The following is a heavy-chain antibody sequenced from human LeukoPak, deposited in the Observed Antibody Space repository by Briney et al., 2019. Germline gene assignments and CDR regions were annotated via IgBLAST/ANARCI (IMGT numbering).Heavy chain of an antibody. D-gene: IGHD3-16*02. V-gene: IGHV4-34*01. Sequence: SETLSLTCAVYGGSFSGYYWSWIRQPPGKGLEWIGEINHSGSTNYNPSLKSRVTISVDTSKNQFSLKLSSVTAADTAVYYCARVFKLLGDYVWGSYRPPNSYFDYWGQETLVTVSS. CDR1: GGSFSGYY. J-gene: IGHJ4*02. CDR2: INHSGST. CDR3: ARVFKLLGDYVWGSYRPPNSYFDY.